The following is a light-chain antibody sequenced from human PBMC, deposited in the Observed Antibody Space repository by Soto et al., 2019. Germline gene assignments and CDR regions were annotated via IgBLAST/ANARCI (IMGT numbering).Light chain of an antibody. Sequence: EIVMTQSLTTLSVSPRQRASLSCRASQSVSTTVAWYHQKPGQAPRLLVYGASTRATGIPSRFSGSGAGTDFTLAITSLQCEDFGVYFCQQYKDWPTTFGQGTKVEIK. CDR1: QSVSTT. CDR3: QQYKDWPTT. V-gene: IGKV3-15*01. CDR2: GAS. J-gene: IGKJ1*01.